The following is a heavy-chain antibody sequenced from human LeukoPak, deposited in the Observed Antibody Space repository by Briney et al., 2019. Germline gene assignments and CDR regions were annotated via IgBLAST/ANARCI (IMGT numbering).Heavy chain of an antibody. Sequence: PGGSLRLSCSASGFTFSTYAMHWVRQAPGKGLEWVSVISGSGGSTFYADSVKGRFTLSRDISKNTLYLQMNSLRAEDTAVYYCAKGLSSSYHGSLNWFDPWGQGTLVTVSS. CDR2: ISGSGGST. J-gene: IGHJ5*02. D-gene: IGHD6-19*01. CDR3: AKGLSSSYHGSLNWFDP. V-gene: IGHV3-23*01. CDR1: GFTFSTYA.